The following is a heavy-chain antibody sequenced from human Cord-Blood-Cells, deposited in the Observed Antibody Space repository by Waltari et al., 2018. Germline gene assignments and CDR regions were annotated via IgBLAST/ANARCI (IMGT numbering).Heavy chain of an antibody. CDR3: ARGTNYDCWSGYWFDP. CDR2: IYHSGST. J-gene: IGHJ5*02. CDR1: GSSISSGGYP. D-gene: IGHD3-3*01. Sequence: QLQLQESGSGLVKPSQTLSLTCAVSGSSISSGGYPWSWIRQPPGEGLEWIGYIYHSGSTYYNPSLKSRVTISVDRSKNQFSLKLSSVTAADTAVYYCARGTNYDCWSGYWFDPWGQGTLVTVSS. V-gene: IGHV4-30-2*01.